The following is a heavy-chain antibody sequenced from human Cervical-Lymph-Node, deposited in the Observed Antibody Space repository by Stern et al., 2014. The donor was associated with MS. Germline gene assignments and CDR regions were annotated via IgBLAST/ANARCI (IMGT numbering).Heavy chain of an antibody. CDR3: ARDVPYCNGDTCHHVLVY. CDR2: IIPVVGTA. CDR1: GGNFSIYA. J-gene: IGHJ4*02. Sequence: QMQLVQSGAEVKKPGSSVKVSCKASGGNFSIYAISWVRQAPGEGLEWMGGIIPVVGTATSAQKFQGRVTITADDSTSTAYMELRTLRSDDTATFYCARDVPYCNGDTCHHVLVYWGQGTLVTVSS. V-gene: IGHV1-69*01. D-gene: IGHD2-15*01.